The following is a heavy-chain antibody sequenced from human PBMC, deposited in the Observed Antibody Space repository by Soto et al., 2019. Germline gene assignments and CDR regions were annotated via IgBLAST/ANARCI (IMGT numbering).Heavy chain of an antibody. CDR2: MNPNSGNT. V-gene: IGHV1-8*01. CDR3: ARRNRYDFWSGSTQDV. Sequence: ASVKVSCKASGYTFTSYDINWVRQATGQGLEWMGWMNPNSGNTGYAQKFQGRVTMTRNTSISTAYMELSSLRSEDTAVYYCARRNRYDFWSGSTQDVWGERTTVPVPS. CDR1: GYTFTSYD. J-gene: IGHJ6*02. D-gene: IGHD3-3*01.